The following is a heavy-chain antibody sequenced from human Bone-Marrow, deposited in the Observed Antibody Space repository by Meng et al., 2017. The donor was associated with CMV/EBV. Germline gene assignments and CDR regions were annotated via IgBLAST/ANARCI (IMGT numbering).Heavy chain of an antibody. D-gene: IGHD3-3*01. V-gene: IGHV3-23*01. J-gene: IGHJ4*02. CDR1: GFTFSNYA. Sequence: CAVSGFTFSNYAMTWVRQAPGKGLEWVSAISSSGASTNYADSVTGRFTISRDNSKNTLYLQMHGLRADDTAIYYCAKDKGGSIWSFDYWGQGTLVTVSS. CDR3: AKDKGGSIWSFDY. CDR2: ISSSGAST.